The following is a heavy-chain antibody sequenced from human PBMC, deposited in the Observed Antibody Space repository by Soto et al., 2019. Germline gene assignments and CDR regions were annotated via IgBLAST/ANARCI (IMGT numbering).Heavy chain of an antibody. Sequence: ASVKVSCKASGYTFTSYAMHWVRQAPGQRLEWMGWINAGNGNTKYSQKFQGRVTITRDTSASTAYMELSSLRSEDTAVYYCARSFGVVTTFDYWGQGPLVTVSS. CDR1: GYTFTSYA. V-gene: IGHV1-3*01. D-gene: IGHD3-3*01. J-gene: IGHJ4*02. CDR3: ARSFGVVTTFDY. CDR2: INAGNGNT.